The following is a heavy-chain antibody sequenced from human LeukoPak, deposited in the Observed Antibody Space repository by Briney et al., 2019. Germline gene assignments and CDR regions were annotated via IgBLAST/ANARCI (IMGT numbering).Heavy chain of an antibody. J-gene: IGHJ4*02. Sequence: PSETLSLTCIVSGGSISRYYWSWIRQPPGKGLEWIGYIHHSGSTNYNPFLKSRVTISVDTSKSQFSLKLSSVTAADTAVYYCASDSSGYYYPYYWGREPWSPSPQ. CDR2: IHHSGST. CDR1: GGSISRYY. V-gene: IGHV4-59*08. D-gene: IGHD3-22*01. CDR3: ASDSSGYYYPYY.